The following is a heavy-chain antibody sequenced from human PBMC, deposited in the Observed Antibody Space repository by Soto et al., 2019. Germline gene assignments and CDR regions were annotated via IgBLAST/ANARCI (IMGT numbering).Heavy chain of an antibody. CDR2: ISGSTGNT. Sequence: EVHLLDSGGGLVQPGGSLRLSCAASGFTFNDYVRSWVRQAPGKGLEWVSTISGSTGNTYYADSVKGRFTISRDNSKNTLYLQMNSLRAEDTAVYYCAKDSWAGSDYFSHFDYWGPGTLVTVSS. CDR3: AKDSWAGSDYFSHFDY. J-gene: IGHJ4*02. V-gene: IGHV3-23*01. CDR1: GFTFNDYV. D-gene: IGHD3-10*01.